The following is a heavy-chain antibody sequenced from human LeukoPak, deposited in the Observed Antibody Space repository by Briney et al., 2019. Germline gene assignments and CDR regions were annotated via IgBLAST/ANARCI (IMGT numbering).Heavy chain of an antibody. CDR1: GFTFSSCS. CDR3: VRGTIAAAGIDY. V-gene: IGHV3-74*01. J-gene: IGHJ4*02. CDR2: IKGDGSSI. D-gene: IGHD6-13*01. Sequence: GGSLRLSCATSGFTFSSCSMHWVRQAPGKGLVWVSRIKGDGSSISYADSVKGRFTIFRDNAKNTLFLQMDSLGAEDTAVYYCVRGTIAAAGIDYWGQGTLVTVSS.